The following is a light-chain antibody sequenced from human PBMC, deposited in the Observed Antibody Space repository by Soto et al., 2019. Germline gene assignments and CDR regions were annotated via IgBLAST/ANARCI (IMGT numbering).Light chain of an antibody. J-gene: IGKJ2*03. V-gene: IGKV1-5*03. Sequence: IQMTQSPSTLSASVGDRVSITCRASQTIFSWLAWYQQKPGKAPNLLIYKASSLESGVPSRYSGSGSGTKFTLTISGLQPDDFAAYYCQQYNSYPYSFGQGTKLEIK. CDR1: QTIFSW. CDR2: KAS. CDR3: QQYNSYPYS.